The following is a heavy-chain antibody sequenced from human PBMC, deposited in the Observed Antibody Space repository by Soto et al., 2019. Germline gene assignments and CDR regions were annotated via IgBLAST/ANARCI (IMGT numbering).Heavy chain of an antibody. Sequence: LRLSYAASVFPFSSYCMHWVRQAPSKGLEWVAVISYDGSNKYYADSVKGRFTISRDNSKNTLYLQMNSLRAEDTAVYYCANLPVLRYFDWLDRNPSPPYWGQGTLVTVSS. CDR3: ANLPVLRYFDWLDRNPSPPY. D-gene: IGHD3-9*01. V-gene: IGHV3-30*18. J-gene: IGHJ1*01. CDR2: ISYDGSNK. CDR1: VFPFSSYC.